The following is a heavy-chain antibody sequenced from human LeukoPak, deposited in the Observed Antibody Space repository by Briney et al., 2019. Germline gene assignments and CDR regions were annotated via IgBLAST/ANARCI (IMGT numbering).Heavy chain of an antibody. CDR3: ARESRVWGSYRYPDY. CDR1: GFTFGDYA. J-gene: IGHJ4*02. Sequence: QPGRSLRLSCTASGFTFGDYAMSWVRQAPGKGLEWVGFIRSKAYGGTTEYAASVKGRFTISRDDSKSIAYLQMNSLRAEDTAVYYCARESRVWGSYRYPDYWGQGTLVTVSS. D-gene: IGHD3-16*02. CDR2: IRSKAYGGTT. V-gene: IGHV3-49*04.